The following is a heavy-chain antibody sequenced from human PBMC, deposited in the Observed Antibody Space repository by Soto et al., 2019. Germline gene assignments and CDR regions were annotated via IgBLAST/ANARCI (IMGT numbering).Heavy chain of an antibody. J-gene: IGHJ4*02. CDR2: INSDGTTT. CDR3: VRDIR. Sequence: VQLVESGGGLVQPGGSLRLSCAASGFTFNNFWMYWVRQTPEKGLVWVSGINSDGTTTIYADSVKGRFTISRDNTKNTLYLQLNSRAVEDTAIYYCVRDIRWGQGTLVTVSS. V-gene: IGHV3-74*01. CDR1: GFTFNNFW.